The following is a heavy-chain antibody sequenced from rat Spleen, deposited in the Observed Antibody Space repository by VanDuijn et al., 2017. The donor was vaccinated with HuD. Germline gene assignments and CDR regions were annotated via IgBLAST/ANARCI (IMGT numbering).Heavy chain of an antibody. CDR2: ISYDGSST. V-gene: IGHV5-7*01. CDR1: GFTFSDYN. D-gene: IGHD1-11*01. CDR3: TTRPTEGIADY. Sequence: EVQLVESGGGLVQPGRSLKLSCAASGFTFSDYNMAWVRQAPKKGLEWVATISYDGSSTYYRDSVKGRFTISRDNAKSILYLQMDSLRSEDTATYYCTTRPTEGIADYWGQGVMVTVSS. J-gene: IGHJ2*01.